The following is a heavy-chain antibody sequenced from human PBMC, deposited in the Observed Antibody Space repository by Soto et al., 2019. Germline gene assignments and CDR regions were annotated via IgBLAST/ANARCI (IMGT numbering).Heavy chain of an antibody. D-gene: IGHD6-6*01. J-gene: IGHJ3*02. V-gene: IGHV6-1*01. CDR1: GDSVSSNSAA. CDR2: TYYRSKWYN. Sequence: SQTLSLTCAISGDSVSSNSAAWNWIRQSPSRGLEWLGRTYYRSKWYNDYAVSVKSRITINPDTSKNQFSLQLNSVTPEDTAVYYCARGYGIEYSSSSGWNDAFDIWGQGTMVTASS. CDR3: ARGYGIEYSSSSGWNDAFDI.